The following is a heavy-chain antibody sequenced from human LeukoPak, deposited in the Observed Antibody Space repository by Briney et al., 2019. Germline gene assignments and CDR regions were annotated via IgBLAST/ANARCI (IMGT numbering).Heavy chain of an antibody. CDR3: ASHDFWRRDAFDI. D-gene: IGHD3-3*01. CDR1: GCSISSGSYY. CDR2: IYTSGST. J-gene: IGHJ3*02. V-gene: IGHV4-61*02. Sequence: PSQTLSLTCTVSGCSISSGSYYWSWIRQPAGKGLEWIGRIYTSGSTNYNPSLKSRVTISVDTSKNQFSLKLSSVTAADTAVYYCASHDFWRRDAFDIWGQGTMVTVSS.